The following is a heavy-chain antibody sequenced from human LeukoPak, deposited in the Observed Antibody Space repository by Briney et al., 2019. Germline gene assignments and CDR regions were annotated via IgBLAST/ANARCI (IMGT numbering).Heavy chain of an antibody. CDR3: ARGRKWELLLKRGYYFDC. D-gene: IGHD1-26*01. V-gene: IGHV1-8*03. CDR2: MNPNSGNT. CDR1: GYTFTSYD. J-gene: IGHJ4*02. Sequence: GASVKVSCKASGYTFTSYDINWVRQATGQGLEWMGWMNPNSGNTGYAQKFQGRVTITRNTSISTAYMELSSLRSEDTAVYYCARGRKWELLLKRGYYFDCWGQGTLVTVSS.